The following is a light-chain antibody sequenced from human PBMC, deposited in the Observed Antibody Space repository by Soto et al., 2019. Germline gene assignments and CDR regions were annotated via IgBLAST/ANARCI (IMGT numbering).Light chain of an antibody. Sequence: IQLTQSPCFVSASVGDRVTITCRASQGISSYLAWYQQKPGKAPKLLIYAAYNLQSGVPSRFSGSGSGTDFTLTISCLQSEDFATYYCQQYYSYPRTFGQGTKVDI. CDR3: QQYYSYPRT. V-gene: IGKV1-8*01. CDR2: AAY. CDR1: QGISSY. J-gene: IGKJ1*01.